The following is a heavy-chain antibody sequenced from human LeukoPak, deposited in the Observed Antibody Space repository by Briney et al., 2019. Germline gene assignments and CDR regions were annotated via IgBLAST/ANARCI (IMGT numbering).Heavy chain of an antibody. CDR3: ASGKSTIFGVVMGAHY. Sequence: GGSLRLSCAASGFTFSSYAMHWVRQAPGKGLEWVAVISYDGSNKYYADSVKGRFTLSRDNSKNTLYLQMNSLRAEDTAVYYCASGKSTIFGVVMGAHYWGQGTLVTVSS. CDR1: GFTFSSYA. V-gene: IGHV3-30*04. J-gene: IGHJ4*02. CDR2: ISYDGSNK. D-gene: IGHD3-3*01.